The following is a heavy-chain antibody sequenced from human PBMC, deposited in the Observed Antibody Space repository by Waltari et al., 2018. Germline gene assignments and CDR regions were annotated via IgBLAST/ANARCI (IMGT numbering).Heavy chain of an antibody. CDR1: GYILTGYY. V-gene: IGHV1-2*02. CDR3: ARCLAGLRFLQWLHFDS. D-gene: IGHD3-3*01. CDR2: INPNSGGT. J-gene: IGHJ4*02. Sequence: QVQLVQSGAEVKKPGASVKVSCKASGYILTGYYMHWVRQAPGQGLEWMGWINPNSGGTNYVQRFQGRVTMTRDTSISTVYMELSSLRSDDTAVYYCARCLAGLRFLQWLHFDSWGQGTLVTVSS.